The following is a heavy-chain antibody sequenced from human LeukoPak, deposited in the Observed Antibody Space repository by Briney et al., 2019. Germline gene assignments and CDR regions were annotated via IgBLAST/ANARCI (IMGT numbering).Heavy chain of an antibody. D-gene: IGHD2-8*02. Sequence: KPSETLSLTCTVSGGSISSSSYQCGWIRQTPGRGLEWIGTIYFSGNTYYNPSLKSRLTISIDTSKNQFSLRLSSVTAADTAVYYCARRRVADTGHEFDYWGQGAPVTVSS. CDR1: GGSISSSSYQ. J-gene: IGHJ4*02. CDR2: IYFSGNT. CDR3: ARRRVADTGHEFDY. V-gene: IGHV4-39*01.